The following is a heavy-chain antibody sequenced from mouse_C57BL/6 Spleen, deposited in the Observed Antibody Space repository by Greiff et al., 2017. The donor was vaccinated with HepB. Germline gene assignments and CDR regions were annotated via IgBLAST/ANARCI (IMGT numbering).Heavy chain of an antibody. CDR1: GYAFTNYL. J-gene: IGHJ3*01. Sequence: QVQLKQSGAELVRPGTSVKVSCKASGYAFTNYLIEWVKQRPGQGLEWIGVINPGSGGTNYNEKFKGKATLTADKSSSTAYMQLSSLTSEDSAVYFCARVYYDYDEGLAYWGQGTLVTVSA. D-gene: IGHD2-4*01. CDR3: ARVYYDYDEGLAY. CDR2: INPGSGGT. V-gene: IGHV1-54*01.